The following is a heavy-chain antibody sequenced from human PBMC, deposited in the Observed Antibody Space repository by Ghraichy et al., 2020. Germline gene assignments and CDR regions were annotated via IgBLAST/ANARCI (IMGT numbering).Heavy chain of an antibody. J-gene: IGHJ5*02. D-gene: IGHD3-3*01. Sequence: SETLSLTCAISGDSVSTISAAWTWIRQSPSRGLEWLGRTYYRSKWYYDYAVSVKSRITINPDTSKNQFSLKLSSVTAADTAVYYCARHLYYDFWSGYYFGFDPWGQGTLVTVSS. CDR3: ARHLYYDFWSGYYFGFDP. CDR1: GDSVSTISAA. CDR2: TYYRSKWYY. V-gene: IGHV6-1*01.